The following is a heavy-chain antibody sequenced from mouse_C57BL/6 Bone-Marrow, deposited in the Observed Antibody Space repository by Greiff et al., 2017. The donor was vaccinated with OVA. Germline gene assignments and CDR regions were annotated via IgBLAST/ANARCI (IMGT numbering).Heavy chain of an antibody. CDR1: GYTFTSYG. J-gene: IGHJ2*01. CDR3: AREGNYDYNFDY. D-gene: IGHD2-4*01. CDR2: IDPSDSYT. V-gene: IGHV1-69*01. Sequence: QVQLQQPGAELVMPGASVKLSCKASGYTFTSYGMHWGKQRPGQGREWIGEIDPSDSYTNYNQKFKGKSTLTVDKSSSTAYMQLSSLTSEDSAVYYCAREGNYDYNFDYWGQGTTLTVSS.